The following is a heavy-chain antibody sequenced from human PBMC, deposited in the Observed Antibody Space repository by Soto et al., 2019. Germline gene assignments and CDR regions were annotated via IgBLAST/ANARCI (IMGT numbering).Heavy chain of an antibody. V-gene: IGHV4-39*01. Sequence: SETLPLPCTVSGGSIGSTSYYWVLIRQPPGKGLEWIGSIYYSGSTYYNPSLKSRVTISVDTSKNQFSLKLRSVTAADTAVYYCARHTQYSSGPFEYWGLGTLVTVSS. D-gene: IGHD5-18*01. CDR1: GGSIGSTSYY. J-gene: IGHJ4*02. CDR3: ARHTQYSSGPFEY. CDR2: IYYSGST.